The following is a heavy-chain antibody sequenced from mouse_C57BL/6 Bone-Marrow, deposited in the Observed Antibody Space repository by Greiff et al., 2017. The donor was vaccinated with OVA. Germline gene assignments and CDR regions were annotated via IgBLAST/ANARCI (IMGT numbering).Heavy chain of an antibody. CDR2: IHPNSGST. J-gene: IGHJ1*03. Sequence: VQLQQSGAELVKPGASVKLSCKASGYTFTSYWMHWVKQRPGQGLEWIGMIHPNSGSTNYNEKFKSKATLTVDKSSSTAYMQLSSLTSEDSAVYYCARLTTVVDPLWGTGTTVTVSS. V-gene: IGHV1-64*01. D-gene: IGHD1-1*01. CDR3: ARLTTVVDPL. CDR1: GYTFTSYW.